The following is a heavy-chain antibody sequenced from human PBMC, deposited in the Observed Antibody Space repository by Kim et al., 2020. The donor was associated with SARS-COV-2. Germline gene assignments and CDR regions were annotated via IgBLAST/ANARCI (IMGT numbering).Heavy chain of an antibody. Sequence: GGSLRLSCAASGFTFSSYAMSWVRQAPGKGLEWVSAISGSGGSTYYADSVKGRFTISRDNSKNTLYLQMNSLRAEDTAVYYCAKGVGVLYDDILTGYSDYFDYWGQGTLVTVSS. V-gene: IGHV3-23*01. CDR2: ISGSGGST. J-gene: IGHJ4*02. D-gene: IGHD3-9*01. CDR3: AKGVGVLYDDILTGYSDYFDY. CDR1: GFTFSSYA.